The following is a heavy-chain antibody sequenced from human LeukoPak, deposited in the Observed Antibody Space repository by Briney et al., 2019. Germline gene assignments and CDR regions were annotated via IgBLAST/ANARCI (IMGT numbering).Heavy chain of an antibody. J-gene: IGHJ4*02. CDR2: ISSSSYI. D-gene: IGHD6-19*01. CDR1: GFTFSSYS. Sequence: GGSLRLSCAASGFTFSSYSMNWVRQAPGKGLEWVSSISSSSYIYYADSVKGRFTISRDSAKNSLYLQMNSLRAEDTAVYYCARDSGYSSGWYYFDYWGQGTLVTVSS. CDR3: ARDSGYSSGWYYFDY. V-gene: IGHV3-21*01.